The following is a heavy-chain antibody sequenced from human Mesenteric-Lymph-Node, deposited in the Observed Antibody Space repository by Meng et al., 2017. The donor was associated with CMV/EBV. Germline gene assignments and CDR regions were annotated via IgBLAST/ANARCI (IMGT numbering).Heavy chain of an antibody. V-gene: IGHV3-7*01. D-gene: IGHD1-7*01. CDR3: ARVLKGGWNFDTFDI. J-gene: IGHJ3*02. Sequence: GESLKISCAASGFTLSSDWMSWVRQAPGKGLEWVANIKEDGSEKYYVDSVKGRFTISRDNAKNSLYLQMNSLRAEDTAVYYCARVLKGGWNFDTFDIWGQGTMVTVSS. CDR1: GFTLSSDW. CDR2: IKEDGSEK.